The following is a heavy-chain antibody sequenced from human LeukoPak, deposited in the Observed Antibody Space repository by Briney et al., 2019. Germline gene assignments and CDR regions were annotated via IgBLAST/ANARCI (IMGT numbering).Heavy chain of an antibody. J-gene: IGHJ4*02. CDR2: IKQDGSEK. V-gene: IGHV3-7*01. D-gene: IGHD2-15*01. CDR3: ASEGSDY. CDR1: GFTFSRHW. Sequence: GGSLRLSCAASGFTFSRHWMSWVRQAPGKGLEWVANIKQDGSEKYYVDSVKGRFTISRDNAKNSLYLQMNSLRAEDTAVYYCASEGSDYWGQGTLVTVSS.